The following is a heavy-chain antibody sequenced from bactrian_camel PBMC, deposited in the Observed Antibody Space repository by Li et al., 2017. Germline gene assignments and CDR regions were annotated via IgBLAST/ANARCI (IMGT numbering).Heavy chain of an antibody. D-gene: IGHD3*01. V-gene: IGHV3S53*01. J-gene: IGHJ4*01. CDR1: GITRSSAYC. Sequence: HVQLVESGGSSVQAGGSLRLSCTSTGITRSSAYCMGWFRQAPGKEREAVASIAMDGRSTYADTVKGRFTISKDNAQSTLYLQMRSLKPEDTAMYYCAAGWGHCDLQTDFQHWGRGTQVTVS. CDR2: IAMDGRS. CDR3: AAGWGHCDLQTDFQH.